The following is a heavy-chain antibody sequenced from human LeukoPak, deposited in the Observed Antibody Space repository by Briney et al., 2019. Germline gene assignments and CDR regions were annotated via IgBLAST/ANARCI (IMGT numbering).Heavy chain of an antibody. D-gene: IGHD6-19*01. CDR2: IYYSGST. Sequence: SETLSLTCTVSGGSISSYYWSWIRQPPGKGLEWIGYIYYSGSTNYNPSLKSRVTISVDTSKNQFSLKLSSVTAADTAVYYCARARRTGYSSGHHPDYYYYYGMDVWGQGTTVTVSS. V-gene: IGHV4-59*12. CDR3: ARARRTGYSSGHHPDYYYYYGMDV. CDR1: GGSISSYY. J-gene: IGHJ6*02.